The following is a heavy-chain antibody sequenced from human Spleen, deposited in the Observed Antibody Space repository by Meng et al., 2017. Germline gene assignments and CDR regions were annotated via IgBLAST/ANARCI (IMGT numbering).Heavy chain of an antibody. Sequence: SESLSLTCVVSGGSFSDYYWSWIRQPPGKGLEWIGYIYQTGSTNSHPSLKSRVTISVDRSKNQFSLRPSSVLAADTAVYYCGSINSGHDTEFEFWGQGTLVTVSS. CDR3: GSINSGHDTEFEF. J-gene: IGHJ4*02. D-gene: IGHD5-12*01. CDR1: GGSFSDYY. CDR2: IYQTGST. V-gene: IGHV4-59*01.